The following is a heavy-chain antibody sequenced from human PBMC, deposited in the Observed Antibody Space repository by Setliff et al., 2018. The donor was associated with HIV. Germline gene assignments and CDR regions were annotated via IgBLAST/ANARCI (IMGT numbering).Heavy chain of an antibody. CDR3: ALTGHRLLRGYMDV. CDR2: LYVSGDT. J-gene: IGHJ6*03. V-gene: IGHV4-4*07. CDR1: DDPISSYY. Sequence: PSETLSLTCYVTDDPISSYYWSWVRQPAGKGLEWIGRLYVSGDTNYNPSLKSRVTMSLDTSKKHFSLNLKSVTAADTAVYYCALTGHRLLRGYMDVWGKGTTATVSS. D-gene: IGHD2-15*01.